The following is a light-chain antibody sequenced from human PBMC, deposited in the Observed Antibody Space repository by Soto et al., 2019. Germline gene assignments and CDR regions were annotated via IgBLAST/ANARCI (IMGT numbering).Light chain of an antibody. CDR1: SSNIGIDH. J-gene: IGLJ2*01. CDR2: RNN. Sequence: QSVLTQPPSASGTPGQRVTISCSGSSSNIGIDHVYWYQQLPGTAPKLLIYRNNQRPSGVPDRFSGSKSGTSASLAISGLRSEDEADFYCAAWDDSLSGGVFGGGTKLTVL. V-gene: IGLV1-47*01. CDR3: AAWDDSLSGGV.